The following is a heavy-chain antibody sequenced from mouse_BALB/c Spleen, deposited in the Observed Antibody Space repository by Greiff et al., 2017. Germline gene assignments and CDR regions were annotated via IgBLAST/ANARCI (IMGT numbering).Heavy chain of an antibody. D-gene: IGHD2-14*01. CDR2: ISSGGGST. Sequence: EVMLVESGGGLVKPGGSLKLSCAASGFAFSSYDMSWVRQTPEKRLEWVAYISSGGGSTYYPDTVKGRFTISRDNAKNTLYLQMSSLKSEDTAMYYCARHEVLPIYFDVWGAGTTVTVSS. J-gene: IGHJ1*01. CDR1: GFAFSSYD. V-gene: IGHV5-12-1*01. CDR3: ARHEVLPIYFDV.